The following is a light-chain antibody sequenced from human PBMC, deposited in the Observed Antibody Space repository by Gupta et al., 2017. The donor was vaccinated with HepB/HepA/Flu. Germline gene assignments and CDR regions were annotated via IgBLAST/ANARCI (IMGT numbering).Light chain of an antibody. CDR2: RSD. Sequence: YVVTQPPSVSAALGQSASLTCGGDNSETKKVRWYQQKSGQAPVVVVYRSDSRPAGIPGRLSAYNSGNAATLTIGRAQAEDDDDYYCQVWDTNTVVFGGGTKVTVL. V-gene: IGLV3-9*01. J-gene: IGLJ3*02. CDR3: QVWDTNTVV. CDR1: NSETKK.